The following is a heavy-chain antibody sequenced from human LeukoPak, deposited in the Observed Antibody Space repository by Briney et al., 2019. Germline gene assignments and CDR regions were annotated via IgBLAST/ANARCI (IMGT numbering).Heavy chain of an antibody. D-gene: IGHD6-13*01. V-gene: IGHV4-61*02. Sequence: PSQTLSLTCTVSGASISSGGNYWRWIRQPAGEGLEWVGRIYTSGSTNYNPSLKSRVTISVDTSKNQFSLKLSSVTAADTAVYYCARSPDSSNFFTGSYDYWGQGTLVTVSS. CDR3: ARSPDSSNFFTGSYDY. CDR1: GASISSGGNY. CDR2: IYTSGST. J-gene: IGHJ4*02.